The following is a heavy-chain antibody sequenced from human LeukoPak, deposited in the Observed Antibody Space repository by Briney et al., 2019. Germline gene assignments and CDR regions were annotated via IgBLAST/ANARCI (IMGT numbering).Heavy chain of an antibody. J-gene: IGHJ4*02. CDR1: GYTFTAAYN. CDR3: ARDPRGTYDY. Sequence: ASLNVSCKTSGYTFTAAYNIHWLRQAPGQGPEFMGWINPTSGDTRYAQKFQGRVTVTRDTVISTAYMELSSLTSDDTAVYYCARDPRGTYDYWGQGTLVTVSS. CDR2: INPTSGDT. D-gene: IGHD5-12*01. V-gene: IGHV1-2*02.